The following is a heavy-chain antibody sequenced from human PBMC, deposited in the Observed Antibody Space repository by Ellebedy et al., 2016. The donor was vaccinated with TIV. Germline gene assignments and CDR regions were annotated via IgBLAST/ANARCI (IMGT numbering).Heavy chain of an antibody. J-gene: IGHJ4*02. CDR2: IKQDGSVK. Sequence: GESLKISXAASGFSCSSYWMSWVRQASGKGLEWVANIKQDGSVKHYVDAVKGRFTISRDNAKNSLYLQMNSLRAEDTAVYYCARDEVGGHDYWGQGTLVTVSS. CDR1: GFSCSSYW. V-gene: IGHV3-7*01. D-gene: IGHD2-2*01. CDR3: ARDEVGGHDY.